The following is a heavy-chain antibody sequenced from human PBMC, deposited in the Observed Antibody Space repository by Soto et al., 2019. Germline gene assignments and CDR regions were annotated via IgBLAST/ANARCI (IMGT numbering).Heavy chain of an antibody. CDR2: ISGSGGST. D-gene: IGHD6-6*01. CDR1: GFTFSSYA. CDR3: AKVKAIGYSRSSYFFDD. V-gene: IGHV3-23*01. Sequence: PGGSLRFSCAASGFTFSSYAMSWVRQAPGKGLEWVSAISGSGGSTYYADSVKGRFTISRDNSKNTLYLQMNSLRAEDTALYYCAKVKAIGYSRSSYFFDDCGQGTLVTVAS. J-gene: IGHJ4*02.